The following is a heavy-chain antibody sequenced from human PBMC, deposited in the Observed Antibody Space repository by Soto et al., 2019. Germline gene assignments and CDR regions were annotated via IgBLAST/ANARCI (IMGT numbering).Heavy chain of an antibody. J-gene: IGHJ1*01. CDR1: GYTFTIGV. V-gene: IGHV1-3*01. Sequence: GASVKVSCKASGYTFTIGVMHWVRQAPGQRLEWMGWINAGNGNTKYSQNFQGRVTITRDTSASTAYMEVSSLRSEDTAVYYCARGITSGHPQYFQHWGQGTLVTVSS. CDR3: ARGITSGHPQYFQH. CDR2: INAGNGNT. D-gene: IGHD2-8*01.